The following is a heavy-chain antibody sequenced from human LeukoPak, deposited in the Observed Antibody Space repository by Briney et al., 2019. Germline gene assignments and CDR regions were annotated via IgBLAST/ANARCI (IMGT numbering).Heavy chain of an antibody. Sequence: GGSLRLSCAASGFTFSTHSMTWVRQPPGKGLEWVSGISVSDGSTYYADSVVGRFTISRDNSKSTLYLQMNSLRADDTAIYYCARDQYDFWSAYGFDYWGRGTLVTVSS. D-gene: IGHD3-3*01. J-gene: IGHJ4*02. CDR2: ISVSDGST. V-gene: IGHV3-23*01. CDR3: ARDQYDFWSAYGFDY. CDR1: GFTFSTHS.